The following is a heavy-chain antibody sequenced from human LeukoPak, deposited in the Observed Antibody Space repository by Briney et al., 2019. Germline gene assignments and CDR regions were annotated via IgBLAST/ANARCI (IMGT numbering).Heavy chain of an antibody. CDR2: IYYSGST. V-gene: IGHV4-39*01. J-gene: IGHJ4*02. CDR1: GGSISSSSYY. CDR3: ARLGYVSSGYYTPYYFDY. D-gene: IGHD3-22*01. Sequence: PPETLSLTCTVSGGSISSSSYYWGWIRQPPGKGLEWIGSIYYSGSTYYNPSLKSRVTISVDTSKNQFSLKLSSVTAADTAVYYCARLGYVSSGYYTPYYFDYWGQGTQVTVSS.